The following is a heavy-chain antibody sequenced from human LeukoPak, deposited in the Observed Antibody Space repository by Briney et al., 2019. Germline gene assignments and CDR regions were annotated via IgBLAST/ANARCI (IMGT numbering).Heavy chain of an antibody. CDR2: IKQDGSEK. CDR3: AKDAQPRSRWFDP. J-gene: IGHJ5*02. D-gene: IGHD3-16*01. CDR1: GFTFRSYW. Sequence: PGGSLRLSCAASGFTFRSYWMSWVRQAPGKGLEWVANIKQDGSEKYYVDSVKGRFTISRDNAKNSLYLQMNTLRAEDTAMYYCAKDAQPRSRWFDPWGQGTLVTVSS. V-gene: IGHV3-7*03.